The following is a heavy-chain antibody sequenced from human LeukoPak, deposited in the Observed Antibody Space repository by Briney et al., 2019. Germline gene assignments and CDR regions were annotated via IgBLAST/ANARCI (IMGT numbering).Heavy chain of an antibody. J-gene: IGHJ4*02. D-gene: IGHD2-15*01. Sequence: PSETLSLTCAVYGGSFSGYYWSWIRQPPGKGLEWIGEINHSGSTNYNPSLKSRVTISVDTSKNQFSLKLSSVTAAGTAVYYCARGVYCSGGSCYEDYWGQGTLVTVSS. CDR2: INHSGST. CDR3: ARGVYCSGGSCYEDY. CDR1: GGSFSGYY. V-gene: IGHV4-34*01.